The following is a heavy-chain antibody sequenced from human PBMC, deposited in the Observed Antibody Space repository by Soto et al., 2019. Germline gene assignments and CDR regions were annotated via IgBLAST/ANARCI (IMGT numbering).Heavy chain of an antibody. Sequence: QVQLVQSGAEVKKPGASVKVSCKASGYTFTSYAMHWVRQAPGQRLEWMGWINAGNGNTKYSQKFQGRVTITRDTSASTAYMELSSLRSEDTAVYYCARGERYDNNLDYWGQGTLVTVSS. CDR1: GYTFTSYA. V-gene: IGHV1-3*01. D-gene: IGHD5-12*01. CDR3: ARGERYDNNLDY. CDR2: INAGNGNT. J-gene: IGHJ4*02.